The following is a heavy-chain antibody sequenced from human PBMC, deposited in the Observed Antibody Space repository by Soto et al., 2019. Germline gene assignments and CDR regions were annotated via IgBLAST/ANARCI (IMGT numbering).Heavy chain of an antibody. V-gene: IGHV3-30*18. CDR2: ISYDGSNE. D-gene: IGHD3-10*01. J-gene: IGHJ4*02. CDR1: GFTFSSYG. Sequence: QVQLVESGGGVVQPGRSLRLSCEASGFTFSSYGMHWVRQAPGKGLEWVAFISYDGSNEYYADSVMGRFAISRDNSRNSVSLHLSSRRGEDTAVYCCAKDISASGSCFDYWGQGSLVTVSS. CDR3: AKDISASGSCFDY.